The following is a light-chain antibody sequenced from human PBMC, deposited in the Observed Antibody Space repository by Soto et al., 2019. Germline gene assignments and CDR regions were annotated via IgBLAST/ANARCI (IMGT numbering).Light chain of an antibody. Sequence: QSALTQPASVSGSPGQSITISCTGTSSDIGNYNYVSWYQQHPGKAPKLIIYEVSNRPSGVSNRFSGSKSGNTASLTISGLQAEDEADYYCSSYTTGSTLVVFGTGAKVTVL. CDR2: EVS. CDR1: SSDIGNYNY. V-gene: IGLV2-14*01. CDR3: SSYTTGSTLVV. J-gene: IGLJ1*01.